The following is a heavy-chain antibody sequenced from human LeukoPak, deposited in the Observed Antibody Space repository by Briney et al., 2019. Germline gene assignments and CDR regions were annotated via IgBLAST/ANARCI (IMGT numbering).Heavy chain of an antibody. CDR3: ALGGPYGDYGSYFDY. V-gene: IGHV3-23*01. CDR2: ISGSGGST. D-gene: IGHD4-17*01. Sequence: GGSLRLSCAASGFTFSSYAMSWVRQAPGKGLEWVSAISGSGGSTYYADSVKGRFTISRDNSKNTLYLQMNSLKAEDTAVYYCALGGPYGDYGSYFDYWGQGTLVTVSS. J-gene: IGHJ4*02. CDR1: GFTFSSYA.